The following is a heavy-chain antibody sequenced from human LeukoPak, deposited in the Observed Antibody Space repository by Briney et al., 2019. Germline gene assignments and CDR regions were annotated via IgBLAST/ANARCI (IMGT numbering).Heavy chain of an antibody. J-gene: IGHJ6*03. CDR2: ISSSSSTI. D-gene: IGHD2-15*01. CDR1: GFTYSGYS. CDR3: ARDRSYYYMDV. Sequence: GGSLRLSCAVSGFTYSGYSMNWFRQAPGKGLEWVSYISSSSSTIYYADSVKGRFTISRDNAKNSLFLQMNSLRAEDTAVYYCARDRSYYYMDVWGKGTTVTVSS. V-gene: IGHV3-48*01.